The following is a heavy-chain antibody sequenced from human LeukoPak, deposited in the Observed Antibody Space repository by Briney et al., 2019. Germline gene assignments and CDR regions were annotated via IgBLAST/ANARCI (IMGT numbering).Heavy chain of an antibody. J-gene: IGHJ4*02. CDR2: FDPEDGET. V-gene: IGHV1-24*01. D-gene: IGHD1-20*01. CDR1: GYTLTELS. CDR3: ATTLRYNWNGRDY. Sequence: ASVTVSCKVSGYTLTELSMHWVGQAPGKGLEWMGGFDPEDGETIYAQKFQGRVTMTEDTSTDTAYMELSSLRSEDTAVYYCATTLRYNWNGRDYWGQGTLVTVSS.